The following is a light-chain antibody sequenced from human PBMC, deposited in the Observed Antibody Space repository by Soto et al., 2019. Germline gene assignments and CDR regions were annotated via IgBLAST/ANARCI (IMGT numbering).Light chain of an antibody. J-gene: IGKJ1*01. CDR3: QQLNSYPWT. CDR2: AAS. CDR1: QAISSY. Sequence: DIQLTQSPSFLSASVGDRVTITCRASQAISSYLAWFQQRPGKAPKVLIYAASTLQSGVPSRFSGSGSGTEFTLTFSSLQPEDFATYFCQQLNSYPWTFGQGTKVEIK. V-gene: IGKV1-9*01.